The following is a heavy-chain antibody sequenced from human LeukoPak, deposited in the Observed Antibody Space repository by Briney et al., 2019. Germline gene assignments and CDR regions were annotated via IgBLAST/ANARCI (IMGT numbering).Heavy chain of an antibody. CDR3: ARGADGVSSNSRGWFDP. CDR2: ISYDGSNK. V-gene: IGHV3-30*04. CDR1: GFTFSSHA. Sequence: GGSLRLSCAASGFTFSSHAMHWVRQAPGKGLEWVAVISYDGSNKYYADSVKGRFTISRDNSKNTLYLQMNTLRAEDTAVYSCARGADGVSSNSRGWFDPWGQGTLVTVSS. J-gene: IGHJ5*02. D-gene: IGHD2-15*01.